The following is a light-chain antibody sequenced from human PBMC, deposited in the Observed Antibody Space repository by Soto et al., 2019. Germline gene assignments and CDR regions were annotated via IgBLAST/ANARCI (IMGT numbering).Light chain of an antibody. J-gene: IGKJ5*01. V-gene: IGKV3-11*01. Sequence: ILLTQSPATLSLSPWEIATLSCRASQSISFYLTWYQHKPGQAPRLLIYDASNRATGIPARFSGSGYGTDFTLTISSLEPEDFAVYYCQQRSNWPTFGQGTRLEI. CDR3: QQRSNWPT. CDR2: DAS. CDR1: QSISFY.